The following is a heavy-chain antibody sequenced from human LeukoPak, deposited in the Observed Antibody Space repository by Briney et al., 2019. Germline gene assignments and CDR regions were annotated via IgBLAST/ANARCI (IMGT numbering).Heavy chain of an antibody. CDR2: ISGSGDNT. D-gene: IGHD3-22*01. Sequence: PGGSLRLSCAASGFTFSSYAMSWVRQAPGKGLEWVSGISGSGDNTYYTDSVKGRFTISRDNSKNTLYLQMNSLRAEDTAVYYCANTQYYYDDSGYLFDYWGQGTLVTVSS. CDR3: ANTQYYYDDSGYLFDY. V-gene: IGHV3-23*01. CDR1: GFTFSSYA. J-gene: IGHJ4*02.